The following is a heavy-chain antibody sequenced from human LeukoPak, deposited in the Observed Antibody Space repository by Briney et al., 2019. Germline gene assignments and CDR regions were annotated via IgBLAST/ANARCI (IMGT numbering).Heavy chain of an antibody. D-gene: IGHD1-26*01. J-gene: IGHJ4*02. Sequence: SQTLSLTCAVSGGSISSGGYSWSWIRQPPGKGLEWIGYIYHSGSTYYNPSLKSRVTISVDRSKNQFSLKLSSVTATDTAVYYCARVREGALYYFGYWGQGTLVTVSS. CDR3: ARVREGALYYFGY. CDR2: IYHSGST. V-gene: IGHV4-30-2*01. CDR1: GGSISSGGYS.